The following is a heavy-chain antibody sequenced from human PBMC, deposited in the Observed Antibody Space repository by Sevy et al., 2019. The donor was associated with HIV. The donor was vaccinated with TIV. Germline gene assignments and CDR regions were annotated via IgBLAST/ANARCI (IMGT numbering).Heavy chain of an antibody. J-gene: IGHJ3*02. CDR3: ARRKRIADAFDI. CDR2: IYTSGST. D-gene: IGHD2-15*01. CDR1: GGSISSYY. V-gene: IGHV4-4*07. Sequence: SETLSLTCTVSGGSISSYYWSWIRQPAGKGLEWIGRIYTSGSTNYSPSLKSRVTMSVDTSKNQFSLKLSSVTAADTAVYYCARRKRIADAFDIWGQGTMVTVSS.